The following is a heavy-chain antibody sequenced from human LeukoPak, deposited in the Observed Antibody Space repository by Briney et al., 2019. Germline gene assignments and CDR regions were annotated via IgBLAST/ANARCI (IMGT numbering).Heavy chain of an antibody. V-gene: IGHV3-23*01. Sequence: PGGSLRLSCAASGFTFSSYAMSWVRQAPGKGLEWVSAISGSGGSTYYADSVKGRFTISRHNSKNTLYLQMNSLRAEDTAVYYCATRAIYDFWSGPSFDYWGQGTLVTVSS. CDR3: ATRAIYDFWSGPSFDY. D-gene: IGHD3-3*01. CDR2: ISGSGGST. CDR1: GFTFSSYA. J-gene: IGHJ4*02.